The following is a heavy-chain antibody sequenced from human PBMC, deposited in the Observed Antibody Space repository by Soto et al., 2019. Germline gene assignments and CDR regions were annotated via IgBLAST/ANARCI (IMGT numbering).Heavy chain of an antibody. CDR1: GFTFSSYA. D-gene: IGHD2-21*02. J-gene: IGHJ4*02. Sequence: GGSLRLSCAASGFTFSSYAMHWVRQAPGKGLEWVAVISYDGSNKYYADSVKGRFTISRDNSKNTLYLQMNSLRAEDTAVYYCARDPPNPEHIVVVTALYYWGQGTLVTVSS. V-gene: IGHV3-30-3*01. CDR2: ISYDGSNK. CDR3: ARDPPNPEHIVVVTALYY.